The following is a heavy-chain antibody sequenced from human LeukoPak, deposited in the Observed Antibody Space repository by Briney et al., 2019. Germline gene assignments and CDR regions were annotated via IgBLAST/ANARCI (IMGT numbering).Heavy chain of an antibody. CDR3: TRQGESGSYYYGY. CDR2: IRSKANSYAT. D-gene: IGHD1-26*01. V-gene: IGHV3-73*01. J-gene: IGHJ4*02. Sequence: PGGFLRLSCAASGFTFSGSAMHWVRQASGKGLEWVGRIRSKANSYATAYAASVKGRFTISRDDSKNTAYLQMNSLKTEDTAVYYCTRQGESGSYYYGYWGQGTLVTVSS. CDR1: GFTFSGSA.